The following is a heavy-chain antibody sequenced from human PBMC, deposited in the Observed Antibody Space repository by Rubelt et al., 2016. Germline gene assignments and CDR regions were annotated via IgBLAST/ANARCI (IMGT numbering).Heavy chain of an antibody. Sequence: QAPGKGLEWVSAISGSGGSTYYADSVKGRFTISRDNSKNTLYLQMNSLRAEDTAVYYCARLIIVPYYFHYWGQGTLVTVSS. CDR3: ARLIIVPYYFHY. V-gene: IGHV3-23*01. J-gene: IGHJ4*02. CDR2: ISGSGGST. D-gene: IGHD3-22*01.